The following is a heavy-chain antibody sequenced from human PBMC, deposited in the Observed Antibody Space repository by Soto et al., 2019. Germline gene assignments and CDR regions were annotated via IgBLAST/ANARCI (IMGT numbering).Heavy chain of an antibody. Sequence: QITLKESGPTLVKPTQTLTLTCTFSGFSLSTSGVGVGWIRQPPGKALEWLALIYWDDDKRYSPSLKSRLTISKEPSKNQVVLTMTNMDPVDTATYYCAHSTMLVSNGIDYFDSWGQGTLVTASS. V-gene: IGHV2-5*02. CDR2: IYWDDDK. J-gene: IGHJ4*02. CDR1: GFSLSTSGVG. D-gene: IGHD3-22*01. CDR3: AHSTMLVSNGIDYFDS.